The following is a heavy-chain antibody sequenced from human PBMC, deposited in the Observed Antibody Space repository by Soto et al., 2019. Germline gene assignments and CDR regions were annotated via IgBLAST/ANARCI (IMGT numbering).Heavy chain of an antibody. CDR1: GYSISSGYY. CDR2: IYHSGST. V-gene: IGHV4-38-2*01. D-gene: IGHD6-13*01. J-gene: IGHJ4*02. CDR3: VRFGGAAAGPGDY. Sequence: SETLSLTCAVSGYSISSGYYWGWIRQPPGKGLEWIGSIYHSGSTYYNPSLKSRVTISVDTSKNQFSLKLSSVTAADTAVYYCVRFGGAAAGPGDYWGQGTLVTVSS.